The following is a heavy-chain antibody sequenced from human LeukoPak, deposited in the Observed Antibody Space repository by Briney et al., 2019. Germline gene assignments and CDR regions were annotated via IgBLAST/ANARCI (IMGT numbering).Heavy chain of an antibody. D-gene: IGHD5-18*01. CDR1: GFTFSNYA. J-gene: IGHJ3*02. CDR2: IKQDGSEK. Sequence: GGSLRLSCAASGFTFSNYAMSWVCQAPGKGLEWVANIKQDGSEKYYVDSVKGRFTISRDNAKNSLYLQMNSLRAEDTAVYYCAKADTAMVYDAFDIWGQGTMVTVSS. V-gene: IGHV3-7*01. CDR3: AKADTAMVYDAFDI.